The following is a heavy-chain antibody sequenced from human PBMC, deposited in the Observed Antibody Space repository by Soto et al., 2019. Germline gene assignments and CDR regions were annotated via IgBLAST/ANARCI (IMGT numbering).Heavy chain of an antibody. V-gene: IGHV3-23*01. CDR3: AKDTVPGGNWFDP. J-gene: IGHJ5*02. CDR1: GFTFSSYA. D-gene: IGHD4-4*01. Sequence: EVQLLESGGGLIQPGGSLRLSCAASGFTFSSYAMSWVRQAPGKVLEWVSAISGSGGSTYYADSVKGRFTISSDNSKNTLYLQMKSLRADATAIYYCAKDTVPGGNWFDPWGQGTLVTVSS. CDR2: ISGSGGST.